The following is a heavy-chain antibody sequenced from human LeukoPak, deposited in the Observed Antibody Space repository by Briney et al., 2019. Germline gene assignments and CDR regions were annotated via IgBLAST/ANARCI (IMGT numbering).Heavy chain of an antibody. Sequence: GGSLRLSCAASGFTFSSYWMHWVRHAPGKGLVWVSRINSDGSSTSYADSVKGRFTISRDNAKNTLYLQMNSLRAEDTAVYYCAKSKEDIVATIPPLDYWGQGTLVTVSS. V-gene: IGHV3-74*01. CDR2: INSDGSST. D-gene: IGHD5-12*01. CDR1: GFTFSSYW. J-gene: IGHJ4*02. CDR3: AKSKEDIVATIPPLDY.